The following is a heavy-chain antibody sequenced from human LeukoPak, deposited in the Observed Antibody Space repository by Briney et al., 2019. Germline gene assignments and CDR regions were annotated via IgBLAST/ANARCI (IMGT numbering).Heavy chain of an antibody. CDR1: GGSISSYY. V-gene: IGHV4-59*08. CDR3: ARGLSGGQYQLPNGYFQH. D-gene: IGHD2-2*01. J-gene: IGHJ1*01. CDR2: IYYSGST. Sequence: SETLSLTCTVSGGSISSYYWSWIRQPPGKGLEWIGYIYYSGSTNYNPSLKSRVTISVDTSKNQFSLKLSSVTAADTAVYYCARGLSGGQYQLPNGYFQHWGQGTLVTVSS.